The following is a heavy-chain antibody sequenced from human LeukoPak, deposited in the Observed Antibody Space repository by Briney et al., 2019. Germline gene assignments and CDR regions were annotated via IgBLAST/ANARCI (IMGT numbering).Heavy chain of an antibody. V-gene: IGHV3-23*01. CDR1: GFSFSSFA. D-gene: IGHD4-11*01. Sequence: GGSLRLSCAASGFSFSSFAMSWARQAPGKAPEWVSAISGEGFITYYADSLKGRFTISRDNSKNTLYLQMNSLRAQDTALYYCARGDYNNYVGNWFDSWGQGTLVTVST. J-gene: IGHJ5*01. CDR2: ISGEGFIT. CDR3: ARGDYNNYVGNWFDS.